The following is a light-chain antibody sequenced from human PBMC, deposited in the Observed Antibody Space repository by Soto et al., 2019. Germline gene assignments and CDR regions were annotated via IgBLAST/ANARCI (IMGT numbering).Light chain of an antibody. J-gene: IGKJ1*01. CDR2: GAS. Sequence: DTVLTQSPGTLSLSPGERATLSCRASQSVTSTYLAWYQHRPGQAPRLLIYGASTRASGIPDGFSGSGSGTDFTLTIRRLEPQEFAVYYCPQHAYPSWTFGNGTQVEIE. V-gene: IGKV3-20*01. CDR1: QSVTSTY. CDR3: PQHAYPSWT.